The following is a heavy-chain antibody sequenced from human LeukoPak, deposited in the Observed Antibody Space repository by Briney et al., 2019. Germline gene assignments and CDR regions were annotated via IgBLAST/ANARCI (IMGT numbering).Heavy chain of an antibody. CDR2: IRVSGNT. CDR3: AKDGMAGTACEY. CDR1: GFTLSSFA. V-gene: IGHV3-23*01. D-gene: IGHD6-19*01. Sequence: GRTLRLSCAASGFTLSSFAMSWVRRGPRKGLECVSAIRVSGNTYPANSVKRRFTISRYNSKNTLYLQMNSLRAEDTAVYYCAKDGMAGTACEYWGQGTLVTVSS. J-gene: IGHJ4*02.